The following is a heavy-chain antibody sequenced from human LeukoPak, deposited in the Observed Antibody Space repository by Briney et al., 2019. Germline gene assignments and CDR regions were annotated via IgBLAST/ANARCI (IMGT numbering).Heavy chain of an antibody. CDR2: TSGSGRSI. CDR1: GFTFSSYA. V-gene: IGHV3-23*01. Sequence: GGSLRLSCAASGFTFSSYAMSWVRQAPGKGLEWVSGTSGSGRSIHYADSVKGRFTISRDNSKNTLCLQMNGLRAEDTAIYYCAKNPNFVVVTAIDQWGQGTLVTVSS. J-gene: IGHJ4*02. D-gene: IGHD2-21*02. CDR3: AKNPNFVVVTAIDQ.